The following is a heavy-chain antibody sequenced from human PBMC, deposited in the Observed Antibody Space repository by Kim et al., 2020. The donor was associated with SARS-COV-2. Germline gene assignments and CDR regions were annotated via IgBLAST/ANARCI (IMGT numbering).Heavy chain of an antibody. V-gene: IGHV1-18*01. D-gene: IGHD3-3*01. Sequence: ASVKVSCKASGYTFTSYGISWVRQAPGQGLEWMGWISAYNGNTNYAQKLQGRVTMTTDTSTSTAYMELRSLRSDDTAVYYCARGGLLWPGYYTPGARLPFFDYWGQGTLVTVSS. CDR3: ARGGLLWPGYYTPGARLPFFDY. CDR2: ISAYNGNT. CDR1: GYTFTSYG. J-gene: IGHJ4*02.